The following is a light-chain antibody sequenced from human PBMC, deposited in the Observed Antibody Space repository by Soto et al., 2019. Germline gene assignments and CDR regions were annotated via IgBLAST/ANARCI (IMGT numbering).Light chain of an antibody. J-gene: IGLJ1*01. CDR1: SSNIGAGYD. CDR3: QSYDSSLGNV. V-gene: IGLV1-40*01. Sequence: QSALTQPPSVYGAPGQRVTISCTGSSSNIGAGYDVHWYQQLPGTAPKLLIYGNNNRPSGVPDRFSGSKSGTSASLAITGLQAEDEADYYCQSYDSSLGNVFGTGTKVTVL. CDR2: GNN.